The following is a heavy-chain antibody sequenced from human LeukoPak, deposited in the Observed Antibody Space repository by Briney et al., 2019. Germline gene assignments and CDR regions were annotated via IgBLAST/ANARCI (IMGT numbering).Heavy chain of an antibody. CDR3: ARAGSYCSGGSCYSARVDGYMDV. J-gene: IGHJ6*03. CDR1: GGTFSSYA. V-gene: IGHV1-69*13. Sequence: SVKVSCKASGGTFSSYAISWVRQAPGQGLEWMGGIIPIFGTANYAQKFQGRVTITADESTSTACMELSSLRSEDTAVYYCARAGSYCSGGSCYSARVDGYMDVWGKGTTVTISS. D-gene: IGHD2-15*01. CDR2: IIPIFGTA.